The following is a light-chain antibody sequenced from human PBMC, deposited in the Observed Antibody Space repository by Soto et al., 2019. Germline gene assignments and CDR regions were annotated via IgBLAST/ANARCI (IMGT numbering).Light chain of an antibody. CDR2: GAS. V-gene: IGKV1-6*02. J-gene: IGKJ1*01. CDR3: LQDYNYPRT. Sequence: ALQMTQSPSSLSASVGDRVTITCRASQDIRTELGWYQQQPGKAPKLLVYGASTLQSGVPSRFSGSGSGTDFTLTINGLQPEDLATYYCLQDYNYPRTFGQGTKV. CDR1: QDIRTE.